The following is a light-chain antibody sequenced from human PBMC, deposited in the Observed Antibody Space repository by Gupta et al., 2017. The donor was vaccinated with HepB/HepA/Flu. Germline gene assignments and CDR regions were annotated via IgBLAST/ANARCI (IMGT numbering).Light chain of an antibody. J-gene: IGKJ4*01. CDR1: QSVSTY. CDR3: QQRSSRPPLT. CDR2: DAS. V-gene: IGKV3-11*01. Sequence: EIVLTQSPATLSLSPGERATLSCRASQSVSTYLAWYQQKPGQAPRLLIYDASNRATDIPARFSGSGSGTNFTLTITSLEPEDFAIYYCQQRSSRPPLTFGGGTKVEI.